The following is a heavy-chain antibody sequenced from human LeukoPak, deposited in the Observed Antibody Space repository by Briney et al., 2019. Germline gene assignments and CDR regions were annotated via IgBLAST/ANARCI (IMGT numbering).Heavy chain of an antibody. CDR3: ARTYYDYRVGTNYFDY. Sequence: GGSLRLSCAASGITVSSIYMNWVRQAPGRGLEWVSFIYFDGSTHYVASVRERFIVSRDRSKNMVYLQMNNLRADDTAVYFCARTYYDYRVGTNYFDYWGQGTIVTVSS. CDR1: GITVSSIY. J-gene: IGHJ4*02. D-gene: IGHD3-3*01. CDR2: IYFDGST. V-gene: IGHV3-66*01.